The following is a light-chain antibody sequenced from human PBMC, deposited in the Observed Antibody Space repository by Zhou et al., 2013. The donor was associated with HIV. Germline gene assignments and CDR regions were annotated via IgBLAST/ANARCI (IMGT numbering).Light chain of an antibody. CDR2: KAS. Sequence: DIQMTQSPSSLSASAGDRVTITCRASQTISNYLNWYQQKPGKAPTLLIYKASNLQSGVPSRFSGSGSGADFTLTINSLHPEDFATYYCQQANRFPQTFGQGTKVEIK. J-gene: IGKJ2*01. V-gene: IGKV1-39*01. CDR1: QTISNY. CDR3: QQANRFPQT.